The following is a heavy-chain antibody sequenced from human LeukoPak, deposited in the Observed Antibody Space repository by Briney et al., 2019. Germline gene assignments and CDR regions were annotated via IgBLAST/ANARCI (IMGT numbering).Heavy chain of an antibody. CDR1: GGSFSGYY. J-gene: IGHJ4*02. V-gene: IGHV4-34*01. CDR2: INHSGST. CDR3: ASYNWNYGVYFDY. D-gene: IGHD1-7*01. Sequence: SETLSLTCAVYGGSFSGYYWSWIRQPPGKGREWIGEINHSGSTNYNPSLKSRVTISVDTSKNQFSLKLSSVTATDTAVYYCASYNWNYGVYFDYWGQGTLVTVSS.